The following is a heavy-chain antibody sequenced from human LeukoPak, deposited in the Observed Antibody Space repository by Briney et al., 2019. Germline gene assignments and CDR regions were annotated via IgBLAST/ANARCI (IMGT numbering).Heavy chain of an antibody. J-gene: IGHJ4*02. V-gene: IGHV1-2*02. Sequence: ASVKVSCKASGYTFIGYFIHWVRQAPGQGLEWMGWINPNIGDTKYAQKFQGRVTMTRDTSISTAYMELSRLTSDDTAVYYCTRQQGLQYLNFDYWGQGTLVTVSS. D-gene: IGHD4-11*01. CDR3: TRQQGLQYLNFDY. CDR1: GYTFIGYF. CDR2: INPNIGDT.